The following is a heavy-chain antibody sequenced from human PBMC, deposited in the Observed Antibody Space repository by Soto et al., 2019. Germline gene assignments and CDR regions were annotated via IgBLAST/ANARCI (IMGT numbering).Heavy chain of an antibody. CDR2: IYYSGST. CDR1: GFSISSYY. Sequence: PXETLSLTCTVSGFSISSYYWSWIRQPPGKGLEWIGYIYYSGSTNYNPSLKSRVTISVDTSKNQFSLKLSSVTAADTAVYYCARTGYNPFEELLFYFDYWGQGTLVTVSS. V-gene: IGHV4-59*01. CDR3: ARTGYNPFEELLFYFDY. D-gene: IGHD1-26*01. J-gene: IGHJ4*02.